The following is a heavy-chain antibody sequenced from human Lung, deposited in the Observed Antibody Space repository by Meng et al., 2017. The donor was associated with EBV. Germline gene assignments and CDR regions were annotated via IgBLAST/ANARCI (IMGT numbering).Heavy chain of an antibody. CDR1: GGSISSSYW. CDR3: ATQESRDGHNPY. D-gene: IGHD5-24*01. CDR2: MYHSGTT. Sequence: QLQESVPGLVKPSGTLSLSCGVSGGSISSSYWWTWVRQSPGKGLEWIGEMYHSGTTNYNPSLKSRVTISMGKSNNQLSLKLNSVTAADTAVYYCATQESRDGHNPYWGQGTLVTVSS. J-gene: IGHJ4*02. V-gene: IGHV4-4*02.